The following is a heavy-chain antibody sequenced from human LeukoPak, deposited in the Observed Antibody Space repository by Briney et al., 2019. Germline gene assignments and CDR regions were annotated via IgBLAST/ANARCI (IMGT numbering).Heavy chain of an antibody. CDR1: GFTFGVYT. Sequence: GGSLRLSCAASGFTFGVYTMHWVRQAPAKGLEWVAFISYDGGNKYYADSVKGRFTISRDNSKNTLYLQMNSLRAEDTAVYYCAKEAHYYDSRDAFDIWGQGTMVTVSS. CDR2: ISYDGGNK. V-gene: IGHV3-30-3*01. J-gene: IGHJ3*02. CDR3: AKEAHYYDSRDAFDI. D-gene: IGHD3-22*01.